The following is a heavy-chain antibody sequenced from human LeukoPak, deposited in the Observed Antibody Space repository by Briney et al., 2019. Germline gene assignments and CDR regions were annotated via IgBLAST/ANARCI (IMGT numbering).Heavy chain of an antibody. J-gene: IGHJ4*02. V-gene: IGHV3-23*01. CDR3: AKDLARFFGY. CDR1: GFTFSSYA. CDR2: LGGGGGGS. D-gene: IGHD3-3*01. Sequence: GGSLRLSCAASGFTFSSYAMSWVRQAPGRGLGWAQPLGGGGGGSYSAASVKGRFTISRDNSKNTLYLQMNSLRAEDTAVYYCAKDLARFFGYWGQGTLVTVSS.